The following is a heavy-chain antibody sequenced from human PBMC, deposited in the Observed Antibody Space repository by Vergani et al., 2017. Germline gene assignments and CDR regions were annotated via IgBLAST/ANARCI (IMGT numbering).Heavy chain of an antibody. CDR3: ACVGATWRGLDY. CDR2: ISSSSSYI. CDR1: GFTFSSHS. V-gene: IGHV3-21*01. D-gene: IGHD1-26*01. Sequence: EVQLVESGGGLVKPGGSLRLSCAASGFTFSSHSMNWVRQAPGKGLEWVSSISSSSSYIYYADSVKGRFTISRDNAKNSLYLQMNSLRAEDTAVYYCACVGATWRGLDYWGQGTLVTVSS. J-gene: IGHJ4*02.